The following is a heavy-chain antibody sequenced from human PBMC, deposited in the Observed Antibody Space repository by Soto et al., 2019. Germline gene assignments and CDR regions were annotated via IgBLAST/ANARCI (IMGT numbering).Heavy chain of an antibody. V-gene: IGHV4-30-4*02. J-gene: IGHJ4*02. CDR2: IYYSGST. Sequence: SETMTRTCAAARSSSRCADYYCSLIRQPPGKGLEWIGYIYYSGSTYYTPSLRSRVTISVDTSKNQFSLKLSSVTAADTAVYYCARDVLYSTSRIDSWGQGTLVTVS. CDR3: ARDVLYSTSRIDS. CDR1: RSSSRCADYY. D-gene: IGHD6-6*01.